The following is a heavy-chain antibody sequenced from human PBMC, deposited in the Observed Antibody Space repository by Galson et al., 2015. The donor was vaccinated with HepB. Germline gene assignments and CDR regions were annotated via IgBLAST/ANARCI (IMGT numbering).Heavy chain of an antibody. CDR1: GFTFSSYA. CDR2: ISYDGSNK. J-gene: IGHJ4*02. CDR3: ARDAGSYCSSTSCSLDY. D-gene: IGHD2-2*01. Sequence: SLRLSCAASGFTFSSYAMHWVRQAPGKGLEWVAVISYDGSNKYYADSVKGRFTISRDNSKNTLYLQMNSLRAEDTAVYYCARDAGSYCSSTSCSLDYWGQGTLVTVSS. V-gene: IGHV3-30-3*01.